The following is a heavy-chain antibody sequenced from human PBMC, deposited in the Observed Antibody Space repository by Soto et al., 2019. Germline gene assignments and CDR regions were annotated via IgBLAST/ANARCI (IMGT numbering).Heavy chain of an antibody. CDR1: GGSVSSGDYF. J-gene: IGHJ4*02. V-gene: IGHV4-30-4*01. CDR2: IYDSGIS. CDR3: ARDKRYISGHKNFDS. D-gene: IGHD1-26*01. Sequence: PSETLSLTCTVSGGSVSSGDYFWSWIRQPPGKGLEWIGYIYDSGISYYNPSLKSRVTMSVYTSKNQFSLKLRSVTAADTAMYYCARDKRYISGHKNFDSWGQGTLVTVSS.